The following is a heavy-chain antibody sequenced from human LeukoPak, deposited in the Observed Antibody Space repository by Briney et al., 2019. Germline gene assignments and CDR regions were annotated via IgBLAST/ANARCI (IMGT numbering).Heavy chain of an antibody. J-gene: IGHJ4*02. CDR3: AREESRLAAAGNPLDY. CDR1: GFTVSSNY. V-gene: IGHV3-66*01. CDR2: IYSGGST. D-gene: IGHD6-13*01. Sequence: GGSLRLSCAASGFTVSSNYMSWVRQAPGKGLEWVSVIYSGGSTYYADSVKGRFTISRDNSKNTLYLQMNSLRAEDTAVYYCAREESRLAAAGNPLDYWGQGTLVTVSS.